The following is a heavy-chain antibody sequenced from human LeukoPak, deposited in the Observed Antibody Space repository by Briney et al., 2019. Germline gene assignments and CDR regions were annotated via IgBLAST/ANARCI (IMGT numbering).Heavy chain of an antibody. Sequence: NASETLSLTCTVSGGSISSYYWSWIRQPPGKGLEWIGYIYYSGSTNYNPSLKSRVTISVDTSKNQFSLKLSSVTAADTAVYYCARGLVPFGELLVWGQGTLVTVSS. D-gene: IGHD3-10*01. CDR1: GGSISSYY. CDR3: ARGLVPFGELLV. V-gene: IGHV4-59*08. CDR2: IYYSGST. J-gene: IGHJ4*02.